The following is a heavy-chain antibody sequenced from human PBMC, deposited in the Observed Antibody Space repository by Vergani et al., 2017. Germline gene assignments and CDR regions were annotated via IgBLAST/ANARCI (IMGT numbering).Heavy chain of an antibody. Sequence: QVQLQESGPGLVKPSETLSLTCTVSGGSISSYYWSWIRQPPGKGLEWIGYIYYSGSTNNNPSLKSRVTISVDTSKNQFSLKLSSVTAADTAVYYCARMNIMRYFDWLAQNSNWFDPWGQGTLVTVSS. CDR3: ARMNIMRYFDWLAQNSNWFDP. CDR2: IYYSGST. CDR1: GGSISSYY. V-gene: IGHV4-59*01. J-gene: IGHJ5*02. D-gene: IGHD3-9*01.